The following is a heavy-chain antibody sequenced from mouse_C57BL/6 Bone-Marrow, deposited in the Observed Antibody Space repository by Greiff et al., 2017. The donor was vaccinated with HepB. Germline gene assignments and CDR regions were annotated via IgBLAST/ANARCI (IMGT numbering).Heavy chain of an antibody. Sequence: QVHVKQPGAELVKPGASVKLSCKASGYTFTSYWMHWVKQRPGQGLEWIGMIHPNSGSTNYNEKFKSKATLTVDKSSSTAYMQLSSLTSEDSAFYYCARASMDYWGQGTSVTVSS. CDR1: GYTFTSYW. V-gene: IGHV1-64*01. CDR3: ARASMDY. J-gene: IGHJ4*01. CDR2: IHPNSGST.